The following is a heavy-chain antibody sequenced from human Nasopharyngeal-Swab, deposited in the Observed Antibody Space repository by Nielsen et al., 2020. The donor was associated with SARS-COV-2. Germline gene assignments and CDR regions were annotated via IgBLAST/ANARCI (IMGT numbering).Heavy chain of an antibody. J-gene: IGHJ6*03. V-gene: IGHV3-30-3*01. D-gene: IGHD5-18*01. CDR3: ARDGDSYRSYYMDV. CDR1: GFTFSSYA. Sequence: GESLKISCAASGFTFSSYAMHWVRQAPGKGLEWVAVISYDGSNKYYADSVKGRFTISRDNSKNTLYLQMNSLRAEDTAVYYSARDGDSYRSYYMDVWGKGTTVTVSS. CDR2: ISYDGSNK.